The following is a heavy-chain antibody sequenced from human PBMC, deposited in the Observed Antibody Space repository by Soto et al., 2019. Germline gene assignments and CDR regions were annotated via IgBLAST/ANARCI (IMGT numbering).Heavy chain of an antibody. CDR1: GYTFTDYY. J-gene: IGHJ6*02. V-gene: IGHV1-2*04. Sequence: ASVNVSCKASGYTFTDYYIHWVRLRQAPGQGLEWMGWINPSSGGTNYAQKFQDWVTMTRDTSISTAYLELSSLRSDDTAVYYCAGHSPYFYSGMDVWGQGTTVTVSS. CDR2: INPSSGGT. D-gene: IGHD6-13*01. CDR3: AGHSPYFYSGMDV.